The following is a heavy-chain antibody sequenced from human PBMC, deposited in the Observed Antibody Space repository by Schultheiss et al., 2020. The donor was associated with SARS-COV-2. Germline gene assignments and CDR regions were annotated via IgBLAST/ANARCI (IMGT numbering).Heavy chain of an antibody. D-gene: IGHD1-26*01. Sequence: ASVKVSCKASGGTFSTYAISWVRQAPGQGLEWMGGINPNSGGTNYAQKFQGWVTMTRDTSISTAYMELSRLRSDDTAVYYCARGEWERDYYYYGMDVWGQGTTVTVSS. CDR1: GGTFSTYA. V-gene: IGHV1-2*04. J-gene: IGHJ6*02. CDR2: INPNSGGT. CDR3: ARGEWERDYYYYGMDV.